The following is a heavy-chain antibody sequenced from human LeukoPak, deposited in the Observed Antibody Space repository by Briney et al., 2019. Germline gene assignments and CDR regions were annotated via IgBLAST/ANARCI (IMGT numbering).Heavy chain of an antibody. D-gene: IGHD4-17*01. Sequence: GGSLRLSCAASGFTFSSYGMHWVRQAPGKGLEWVAFIRYDGSNKYYADSVKGRFTISRDNSKNTLYLQMNSLRAEDTAVYYCAKDHGRHGDYPFDYWGQGTLVTVSS. CDR2: IRYDGSNK. V-gene: IGHV3-30*02. CDR1: GFTFSSYG. CDR3: AKDHGRHGDYPFDY. J-gene: IGHJ4*02.